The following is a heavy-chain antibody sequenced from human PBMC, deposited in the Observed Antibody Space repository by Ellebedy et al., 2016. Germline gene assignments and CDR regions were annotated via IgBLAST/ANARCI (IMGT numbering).Heavy chain of an antibody. CDR1: GFTLRSYG. Sequence: GGSLRLSXAASGFTLRSYGMSWVRQAPGKGLEWVSVTSDGGDDTKYADSVKGRFTISRDGSKNTLYLQMNSLRPEDTAMYFCATRHYGSYNSWGRGTVVTVSS. J-gene: IGHJ3*02. CDR3: ATRHYGSYNS. CDR2: TSDGGDDT. V-gene: IGHV3-23*01. D-gene: IGHD3-3*01.